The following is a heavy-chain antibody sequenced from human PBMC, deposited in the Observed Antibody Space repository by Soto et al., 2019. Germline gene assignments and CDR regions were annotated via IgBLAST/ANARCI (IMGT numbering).Heavy chain of an antibody. CDR3: ARVSRITIFGVASDAFDI. CDR1: GYTFTSYG. Sequence: XXVKVSCKASGYTFTSYGISWVRQAPGQGLEWMGWISAYNGNTNYAQKLQGRVTMTTDTSTSTAYMELRSLRSDDTDVYYCARVSRITIFGVASDAFDIWGQGTMVTVSS. J-gene: IGHJ3*02. D-gene: IGHD3-3*01. V-gene: IGHV1-18*01. CDR2: ISAYNGNT.